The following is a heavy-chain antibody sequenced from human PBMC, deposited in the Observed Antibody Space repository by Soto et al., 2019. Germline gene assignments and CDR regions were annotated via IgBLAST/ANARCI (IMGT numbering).Heavy chain of an antibody. V-gene: IGHV3-21*01. CDR3: SRNRGLGSHFYGMDV. CDR1: RLTSELTLDFDIFS. J-gene: IGHJ6*02. D-gene: IGHD3-10*01. Sequence: GGSLRLSCAVSRLTSELTLDFDIFSFNWVRQAPGKGLEWVASIDGTGSYIKYGDAGKGRFTISRDNANWSLSLQMNSLSDADTAVYYCSRNRGLGSHFYGMDVWGQGTTVTVSS. CDR2: IDGTGSYI.